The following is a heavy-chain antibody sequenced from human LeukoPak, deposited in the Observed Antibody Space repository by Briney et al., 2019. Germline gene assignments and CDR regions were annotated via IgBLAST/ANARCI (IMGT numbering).Heavy chain of an antibody. D-gene: IGHD3-22*01. Sequence: SETLSLTCAVYGGSFSGYYWSWIRQPPGKGLEWIGEINHSGSTNYNPSLKSRVTISVDTSKNQFSLKLSSVTAADTAVYYCARDPQAITMIVVSYYYGMDVWGQGTTVTVSS. V-gene: IGHV4-34*01. CDR2: INHSGST. CDR3: ARDPQAITMIVVSYYYGMDV. J-gene: IGHJ6*02. CDR1: GGSFSGYY.